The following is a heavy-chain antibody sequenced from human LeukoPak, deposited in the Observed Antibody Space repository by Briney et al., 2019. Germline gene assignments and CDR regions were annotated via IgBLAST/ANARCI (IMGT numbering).Heavy chain of an antibody. V-gene: IGHV7-4-1*02. Sequence: ASVKVSCKTSGYTFTNYAINWVRQAPGHGLEWMGWINTNTGNPTYAQGFTGRFVFSLDTSVNTAYLQITSLEAEDSATYYCATRGGTGGPFGYWGQGTLVTVSS. CDR3: ATRGGTGGPFGY. J-gene: IGHJ4*02. D-gene: IGHD3-10*01. CDR2: INTNTGNP. CDR1: GYTFTNYA.